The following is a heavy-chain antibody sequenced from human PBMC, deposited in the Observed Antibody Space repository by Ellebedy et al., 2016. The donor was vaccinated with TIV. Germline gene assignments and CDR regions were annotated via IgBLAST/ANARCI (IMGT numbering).Heavy chain of an antibody. CDR3: AREGRTSGLAGVGHM. CDR1: GFTFSDSP. J-gene: IGHJ3*02. D-gene: IGHD7-27*01. V-gene: IGHV3-30*04. Sequence: GGSLRLSCAASGFTFSDSPMHCVRQAPGKGLEWVAVISDDGSWQSYAGSVKGRFTISRDNSINTLYLQMDSLTPEDTAFYYCAREGRTSGLAGVGHMWGQGTMVTVSS. CDR2: ISDDGSWQ.